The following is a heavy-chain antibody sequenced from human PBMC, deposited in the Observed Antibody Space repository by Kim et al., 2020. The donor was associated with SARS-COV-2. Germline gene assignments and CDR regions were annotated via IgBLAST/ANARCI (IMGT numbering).Heavy chain of an antibody. CDR3: AREFDYYGSGSYYSPGFFDY. CDR2: IIPIFGTA. CDR1: GGTFSSYA. Sequence: SVKVSCKASGGTFSSYAISWVRQAPGQGLEWMGGIIPIFGTANYAQKFQGRVTITADESTSTAYMELSSLRSEDTAVYYCAREFDYYGSGSYYSPGFFDYWGQGTLVTVSS. V-gene: IGHV1-69*13. J-gene: IGHJ4*02. D-gene: IGHD3-10*01.